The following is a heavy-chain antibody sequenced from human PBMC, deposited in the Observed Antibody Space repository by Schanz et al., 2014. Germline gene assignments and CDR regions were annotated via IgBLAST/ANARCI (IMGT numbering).Heavy chain of an antibody. CDR3: ARDGDFDY. CDR1: GFTFSDYY. CDR2: ISGSGGST. V-gene: IGHV3-11*04. J-gene: IGHJ4*02. Sequence: PGGSLRLSCAASGFTFSDYYMSWIRQAPGKGLEWVSGISGSGGSTYDADSVKGRFTISRDTPKNTLFLQMSSLRAEDTAVYYCARDGDFDYWGQGTLVTVSS.